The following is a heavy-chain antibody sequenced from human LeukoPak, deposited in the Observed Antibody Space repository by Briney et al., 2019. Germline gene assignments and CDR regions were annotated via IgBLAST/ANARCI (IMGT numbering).Heavy chain of an antibody. CDR1: GFIFSSYG. V-gene: IGHV3-30*02. Sequence: GGSLRLSCSASGFIFSSYGMHWVRQAPGKSLEGVAIIRNDGIDTHYAVSVSGRITDSRDNSKNTLYLQMNRQRAEDTSVYYCGKDAGRGAMVDYWGQGTLVTVSS. CDR2: IRNDGIDT. J-gene: IGHJ4*02. CDR3: GKDAGRGAMVDY. D-gene: IGHD3-10*01.